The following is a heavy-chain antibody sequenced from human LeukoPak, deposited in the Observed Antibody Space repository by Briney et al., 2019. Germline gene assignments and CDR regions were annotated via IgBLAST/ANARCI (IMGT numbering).Heavy chain of an antibody. D-gene: IGHD3-10*01. V-gene: IGHV3-23*01. CDR1: GFTFSSYS. CDR3: AKAYGSGSYIYFDY. Sequence: PGGSLRLSCAASGFTFSSYSMNWVRQAPGKGLEWVSAISGSGGSTYYADSVKGRFTISRDNSKNTLYLQMNSLRAEDTAVYYCAKAYGSGSYIYFDYWGQGTLVTVSS. CDR2: ISGSGGST. J-gene: IGHJ4*02.